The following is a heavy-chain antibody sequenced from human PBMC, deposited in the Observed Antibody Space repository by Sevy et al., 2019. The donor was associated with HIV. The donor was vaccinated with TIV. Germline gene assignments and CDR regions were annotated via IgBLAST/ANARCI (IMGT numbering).Heavy chain of an antibody. CDR1: GFPFSNYN. CDR2: ISRRSTTI. Sequence: GGSLRLSCAASGFPFSNYNMNWVRQTPGRGLEWVSYISRRSTTIYYADSVKGRFTISRDNDQSSLYLQMNALRYEDTAVYYCARDGPISAYNDFWGHVTLVSVSS. J-gene: IGHJ4*01. D-gene: IGHD3-16*01. V-gene: IGHV3-48*02. CDR3: ARDGPISAYNDF.